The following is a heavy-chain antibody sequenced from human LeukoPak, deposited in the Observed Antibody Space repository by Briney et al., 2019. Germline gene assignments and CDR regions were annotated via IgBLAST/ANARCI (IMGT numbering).Heavy chain of an antibody. V-gene: IGHV3-11*01. CDR2: IGSSGSPI. Sequence: PGGSLRLSCAASGFTFSDYYMSWIRQAPGKRLEWVSYIGSSGSPIYYADSVKGRFTVSRDNAKNSLYLQMNSLRVEDTVVYYCARFAVAGVVHFELWGRGTLVIVSS. CDR3: ARFAVAGVVHFEL. CDR1: GFTFSDYY. J-gene: IGHJ2*01. D-gene: IGHD6-13*01.